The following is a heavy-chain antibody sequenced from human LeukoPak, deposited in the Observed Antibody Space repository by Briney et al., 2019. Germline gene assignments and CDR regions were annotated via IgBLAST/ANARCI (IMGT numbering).Heavy chain of an antibody. J-gene: IGHJ3*02. CDR1: GGSFSGYY. V-gene: IGHV4-34*01. Sequence: SETLSITCAVYGGSFSGYYWSWIRQPPGKGLEWIGEINHSGSTNYNPSLKSRVTISVDTSKNQFSLKLSSVTAADTAVYYCARRPKRRGIKGYCSSTSCYQTNAFDIWGQGTMVTVSS. D-gene: IGHD2-2*01. CDR3: ARRPKRRGIKGYCSSTSCYQTNAFDI. CDR2: INHSGST.